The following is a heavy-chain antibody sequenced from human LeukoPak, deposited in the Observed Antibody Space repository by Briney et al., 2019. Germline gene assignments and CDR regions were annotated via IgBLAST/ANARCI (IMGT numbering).Heavy chain of an antibody. CDR2: IDPNSGDT. J-gene: IGHJ4*02. D-gene: IGHD3-3*01. Sequence: ASVTVSCTASGYPFTVYYMHWVRQAPGQELEWMGWIDPNSGDTNYAQNLQGRVTMTSDTSINTAYMEVNRPTFDDTAMYYCARDYDSELDYWGQGTLVTVSS. V-gene: IGHV1-2*02. CDR3: ARDYDSELDY. CDR1: GYPFTVYY.